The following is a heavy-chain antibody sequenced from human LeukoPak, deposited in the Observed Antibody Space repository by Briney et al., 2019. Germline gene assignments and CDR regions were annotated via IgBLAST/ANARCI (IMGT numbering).Heavy chain of an antibody. V-gene: IGHV3-30*04. Sequence: GGSLRLSCAASGFTFSSYAMHWVRQAPGKGLEWVAVISYDGSNKYYADSVKGRFTISRDNSKNPLYLQMNSLRAEDTAVYYCAREQVRMGWSFDYWGQGTLVTVSS. J-gene: IGHJ4*02. CDR3: AREQVRMGWSFDY. CDR2: ISYDGSNK. D-gene: IGHD2-8*01. CDR1: GFTFSSYA.